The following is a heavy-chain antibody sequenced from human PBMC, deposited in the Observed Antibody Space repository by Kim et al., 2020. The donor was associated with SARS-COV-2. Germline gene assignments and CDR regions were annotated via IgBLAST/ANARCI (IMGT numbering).Heavy chain of an antibody. J-gene: IGHJ4*02. D-gene: IGHD6-19*01. CDR3: AKDKMGIAVAGTPDY. V-gene: IGHV3-30*02. Sequence: DSVKGRFTISRDNSKNTLYLQMNSLRAEDTAVYYCAKDKMGIAVAGTPDYWGQGTLVTVSS.